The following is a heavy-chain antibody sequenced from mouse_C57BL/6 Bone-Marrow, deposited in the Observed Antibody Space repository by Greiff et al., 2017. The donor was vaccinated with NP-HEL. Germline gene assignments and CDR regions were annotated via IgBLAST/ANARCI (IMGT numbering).Heavy chain of an antibody. CDR1: GFTFSSYG. D-gene: IGHD1-1*01. J-gene: IGHJ4*01. CDR3: ARYYGSSYDYAMDY. V-gene: IGHV5-6*01. CDR2: ISSGGSYT. Sequence: EVHLVESGGDLVKPGGSLKLSCAASGFTFSSYGMSWVRQTPDKRLEWVATISSGGSYTYYPDSVKGRFTISRDNAKNTLYLQMSSLKSEDTAMYYCARYYGSSYDYAMDYWGQGTSVTVSS.